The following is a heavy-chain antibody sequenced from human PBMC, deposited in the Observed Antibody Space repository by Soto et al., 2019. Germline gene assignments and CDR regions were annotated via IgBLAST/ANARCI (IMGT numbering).Heavy chain of an antibody. CDR2: INSDGSST. CDR1: GFTFSSYW. D-gene: IGHD3-3*01. Sequence: GGSLRLSCAASGFTFSSYWMHWVRQAPGKGLVWVSRINSDGSSTSYADSVKGRFTISRDNAKNTLYLQMNSLRAEDTAVYYCARSITIFGVVISNWFDPWGQGTLVTVSS. J-gene: IGHJ5*02. V-gene: IGHV3-74*01. CDR3: ARSITIFGVVISNWFDP.